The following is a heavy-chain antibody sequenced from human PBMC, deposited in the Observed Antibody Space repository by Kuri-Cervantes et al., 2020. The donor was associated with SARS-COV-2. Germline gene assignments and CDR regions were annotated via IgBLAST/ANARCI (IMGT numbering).Heavy chain of an antibody. Sequence: SETLSLTCTVSGGSISSYYWSWIRQPPGKGLEWIGYIYYSGSTNYNPSLKSRVTISVDTSKNQFSLKLSSVTAADTAVYYCAREPNYTIFGVVTPYYYYGMDVWGQGTTVTVSS. CDR1: GGSISSYY. CDR2: IYYSGST. J-gene: IGHJ6*02. V-gene: IGHV4-59*12. D-gene: IGHD3-3*01. CDR3: AREPNYTIFGVVTPYYYYGMDV.